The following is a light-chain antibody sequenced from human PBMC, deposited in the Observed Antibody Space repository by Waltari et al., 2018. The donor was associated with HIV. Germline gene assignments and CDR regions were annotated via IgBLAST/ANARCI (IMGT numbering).Light chain of an antibody. V-gene: IGLV3-21*02. CDR2: DDS. J-gene: IGLJ2*01. Sequence: SSVLTQAPSVSVAPGQTASISCGGDKIGTKSVHWYQQKRGQAPVLVVYDDSDRPSGSPRQFAGFNSGNTATLTISRVEAGDEADYYCQVWHSKSDHVVFGGGTKVTVL. CDR1: KIGTKS. CDR3: QVWHSKSDHVV.